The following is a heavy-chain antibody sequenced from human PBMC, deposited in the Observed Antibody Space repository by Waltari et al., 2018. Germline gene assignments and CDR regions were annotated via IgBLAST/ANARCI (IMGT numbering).Heavy chain of an antibody. D-gene: IGHD3-16*02. CDR3: ARVRVRLGELSGYYYGMDV. V-gene: IGHV4-4*07. CDR2: IYTSGST. J-gene: IGHJ6*02. CDR1: GGSISSYY. Sequence: QVQLQESGPGLVKPSETLSLTCTVSGGSISSYYWSWIRPPAGKGLEWIGRIYTSGSTNYNPSLKSRVTMSVDTSKNQFSLKLSSVTAADTAVYYCARVRVRLGELSGYYYGMDVWGQGTTVTVSS.